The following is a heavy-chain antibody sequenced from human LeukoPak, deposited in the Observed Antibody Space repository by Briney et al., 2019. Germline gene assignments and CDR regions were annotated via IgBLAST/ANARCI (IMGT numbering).Heavy chain of an antibody. CDR2: ISGSGGNI. V-gene: IGHV3-23*01. CDR3: AKDEVGYCSSTSCYTYYYYYYMDV. J-gene: IGHJ6*03. CDR1: GFTFSSYH. D-gene: IGHD2-2*02. Sequence: GGSLTLSCAASGFTFSSYHMSWVRQAPGKGLEWVSAISGSGGNIYYADSVKGRFTISRDNSKNTLYLKMNSLRAEDTAVYYCAKDEVGYCSSTSCYTYYYYYYMDVWGKGTPVTVSS.